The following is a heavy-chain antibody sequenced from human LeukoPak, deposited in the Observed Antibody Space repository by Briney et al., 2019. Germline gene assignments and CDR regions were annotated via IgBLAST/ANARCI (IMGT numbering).Heavy chain of an antibody. CDR3: AKIITAAGIAY. J-gene: IGHJ4*02. Sequence: PGGSLRLSCAASGFTFSSYWMHWVRQAPGKGLVWVSRINSDGSSTSYADSVKGRFTISRDNSKNTLYLQMNSLRADDTAIYYCAKIITAAGIAYWGQGTLVTVSS. CDR2: INSDGSST. D-gene: IGHD6-13*01. CDR1: GFTFSSYW. V-gene: IGHV3-74*01.